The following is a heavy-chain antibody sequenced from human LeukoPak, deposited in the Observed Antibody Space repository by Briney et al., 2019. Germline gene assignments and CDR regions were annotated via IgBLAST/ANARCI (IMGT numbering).Heavy chain of an antibody. V-gene: IGHV4-4*07. CDR2: IYTSGST. Sequence: SETLSLTCTVSGGSISSYYWSWIRQPAGKGLEWIGRIYTSGSTNYNPSLKSRVTMSVATYKTQFSLKLSSVSAADTAVYYCARARIAVAGMIDYWGQGTLVTVSS. J-gene: IGHJ4*02. CDR1: GGSISSYY. D-gene: IGHD6-19*01. CDR3: ARARIAVAGMIDY.